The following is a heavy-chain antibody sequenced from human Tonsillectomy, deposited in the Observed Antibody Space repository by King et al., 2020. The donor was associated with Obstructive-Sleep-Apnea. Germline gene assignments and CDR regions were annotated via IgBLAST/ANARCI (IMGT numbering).Heavy chain of an antibody. V-gene: IGHV3-15*01. CDR3: VKGPKVYGMDV. Sequence: QLVQSGGGLVKPGGSLRLSCAASGFTFSNAWMTWVRQAPGKGLEWVGRIKRKSDGGTTEYAAPVKDRFTISRDDSKNTVYLQMNSPKIEDTALYYCVKGPKVYGMDVWGQGTTVTVSS. J-gene: IGHJ6*02. CDR1: GFTFSNAW. CDR2: IKRKSDGGTT.